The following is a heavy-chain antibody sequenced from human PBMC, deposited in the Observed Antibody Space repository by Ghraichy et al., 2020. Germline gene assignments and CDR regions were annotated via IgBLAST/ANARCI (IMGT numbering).Heavy chain of an antibody. CDR2: IYWDDDK. CDR3: AHTGTVAGGRYYLDY. Sequence: LTLVKPTQTLTLTCTFSGFSLSTSGVAVDWISQPPRKALEWLALIYWDDDKRYSPSLKNRLTITKDTSKNQVVLTMTNMDPVDTATYYCAHTGTVAGGRYYLDYWGQGTLVTVSS. V-gene: IGHV2-5*02. D-gene: IGHD3-9*01. J-gene: IGHJ4*02. CDR1: GFSLSTSGVA.